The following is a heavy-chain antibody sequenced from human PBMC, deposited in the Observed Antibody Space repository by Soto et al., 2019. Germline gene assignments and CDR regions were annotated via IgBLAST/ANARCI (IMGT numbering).Heavy chain of an antibody. CDR2: IYSGGCT. V-gene: IGHV3-53*01. CDR3: ARVFNGGYCSGGSCYYDYYYYGMDV. J-gene: IGHJ6*02. Sequence: GGSLRLSCAASGFTVSSNYMSWVRQAPGKGLEWVSVIYSGGCTYYADSVKGRFTISRDNSKNTLYLQMNSLRAEDTAVYYCARVFNGGYCSGGSCYYDYYYYGMDVWGQGTTVTVSS. CDR1: GFTVSSNY. D-gene: IGHD2-15*01.